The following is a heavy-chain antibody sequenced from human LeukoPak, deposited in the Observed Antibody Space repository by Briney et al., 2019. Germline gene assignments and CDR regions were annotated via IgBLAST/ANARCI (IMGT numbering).Heavy chain of an antibody. J-gene: IGHJ4*02. V-gene: IGHV3-23*01. CDR1: GFTFNSYA. D-gene: IGHD1-26*01. Sequence: GGSLRLSCAASGFTFNSYAMAWVRQAPEKGLEWVSSITDNGISTYYADSVEGRFTISRDNSKNTLFLQMNRLRAEDTAVYFCAKGFRGRYDYWGQGTLVTVSS. CDR2: ITDNGIST. CDR3: AKGFRGRYDY.